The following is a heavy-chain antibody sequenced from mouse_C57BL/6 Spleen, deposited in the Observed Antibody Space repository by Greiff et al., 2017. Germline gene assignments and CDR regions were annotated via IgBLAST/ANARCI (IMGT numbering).Heavy chain of an antibody. CDR2: IDPSDSYT. V-gene: IGHV1-59*01. J-gene: IGHJ1*03. CDR3: ARDYYEGYFDV. D-gene: IGHD1-1*01. CDR1: GYTFTSYW. Sequence: QVHVKQPGAELVRPGPSVKLSCKASGYTFTSYWMHWVKQRPGQGLEWIGVIDPSDSYTNYNQKFKGKATLTVDTSSSTAYMQLSSLTSEDSAVYYCARDYYEGYFDVWGTGTTVTVSS.